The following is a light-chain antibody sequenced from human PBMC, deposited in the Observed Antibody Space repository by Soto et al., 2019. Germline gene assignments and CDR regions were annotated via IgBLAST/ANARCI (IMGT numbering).Light chain of an antibody. CDR1: QTVFHSSYTKDF. V-gene: IGKV4-1*01. J-gene: IGKJ2*01. CDR2: WAS. Sequence: DIVMTPSPVSLSVSLGERATINCKSSQTVFHSSYTKDFLAWYQQKPGQPPKLLFYWASTRESGVPARFSGGGSGTDFSLTISSLQAEDVAVYYCQQYYSSLTFGQGTKLEIK. CDR3: QQYYSSLT.